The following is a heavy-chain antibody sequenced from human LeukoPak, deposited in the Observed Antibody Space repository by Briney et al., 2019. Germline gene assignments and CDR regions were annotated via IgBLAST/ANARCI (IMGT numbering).Heavy chain of an antibody. V-gene: IGHV3-48*02. Sequence: GGSLRLSCAASGFTFRTYGMNWVRQGPRKGLEWVSYISSGSSTIFYADSVKGRFTISRDNAKNSLYLQMSSLRDEDTAVYYCARDSGLIMGALNLDYWGQGTLLTVSS. CDR2: ISSGSSTI. CDR1: GFTFRTYG. J-gene: IGHJ4*02. CDR3: ARDSGLIMGALNLDY. D-gene: IGHD1-26*01.